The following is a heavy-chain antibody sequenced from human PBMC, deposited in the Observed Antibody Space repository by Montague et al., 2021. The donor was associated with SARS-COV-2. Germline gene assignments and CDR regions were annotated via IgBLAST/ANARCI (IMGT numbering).Heavy chain of an antibody. CDR1: GFTFSSYA. J-gene: IGHJ6*02. CDR3: AKSGVVINPYYYYGMDV. Sequence: SLRLSCAASGFTFSSYALTWVCQAPGKGLEWVSAISNSGGRTYYADSVKGRFTISRDNSKNTLYLQMNSLRGEDTAIYYCAKSGVVINPYYYYGMDVWGQGTTVTVSS. V-gene: IGHV3-23*01. D-gene: IGHD3-22*01. CDR2: ISNSGGRT.